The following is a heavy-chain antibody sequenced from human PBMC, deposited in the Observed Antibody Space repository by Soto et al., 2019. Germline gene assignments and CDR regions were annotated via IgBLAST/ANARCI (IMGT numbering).Heavy chain of an antibody. D-gene: IGHD2-21*01. CDR2: INPNSGGT. J-gene: IGHJ6*02. CDR3: ARVRQSGLNYYYGMDV. Sequence: ASVKVSCKASGYTFTGYYMHWVRQAPGQGLEWMGWINPNSGGTNYAQKFQGRVTMTRDTSISTAYMELSRLRSDDTAVHYCARVRQSGLNYYYGMDVWGQGTTVTVSS. CDR1: GYTFTGYY. V-gene: IGHV1-2*02.